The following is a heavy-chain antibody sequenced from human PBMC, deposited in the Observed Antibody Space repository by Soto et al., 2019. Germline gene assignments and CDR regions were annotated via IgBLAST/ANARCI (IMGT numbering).Heavy chain of an antibody. D-gene: IGHD1-26*01. J-gene: IGHJ4*02. CDR3: ARSGAYCTSIAGPFESF. CDR2: SSAYNGDT. Sequence: QAQLVQSGAEVKKPGASVKVSCRASGYNFSSYGYAWVRQAPGQGIERMGWSSAYNGDTNYAQKFLDRVTLTADTSTTTVYTELRNLGSDDTAIYYCARSGAYCTSIAGPFESFWGLGTLVSVS. CDR1: GYNFSSYG. V-gene: IGHV1-18*01.